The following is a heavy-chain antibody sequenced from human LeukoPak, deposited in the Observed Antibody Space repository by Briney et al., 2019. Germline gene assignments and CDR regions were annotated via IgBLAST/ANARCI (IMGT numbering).Heavy chain of an antibody. Sequence: GRSLRLSCAASGFTFSSYAMHWVRQAPGKGLEWVAVISYDGSNKYYADSVKGRFTISRDNSKNTLYLQMNSLRAEDTAVYYCARSSGWYLWLGSTLDYWGQGTLVTVSS. CDR1: GFTFSSYA. D-gene: IGHD6-19*01. V-gene: IGHV3-30-3*01. CDR2: ISYDGSNK. CDR3: ARSSGWYLWLGSTLDY. J-gene: IGHJ4*02.